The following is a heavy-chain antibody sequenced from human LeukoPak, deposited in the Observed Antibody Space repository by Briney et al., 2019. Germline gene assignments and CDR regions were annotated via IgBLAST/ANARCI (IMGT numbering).Heavy chain of an antibody. V-gene: IGHV3-9*03. CDR3: AKGHSSGYLDAFDI. J-gene: IGHJ3*02. Sequence: GGSLRLSCAASGFTFDDYAMHWVRQAPGKGLEWVSGISWNSGSIGYADSVKGRFTISRDNAKYSLYLQMNSLRAEDMALYYCAKGHSSGYLDAFDIWGQGTMVTVSS. D-gene: IGHD3-22*01. CDR1: GFTFDDYA. CDR2: ISWNSGSI.